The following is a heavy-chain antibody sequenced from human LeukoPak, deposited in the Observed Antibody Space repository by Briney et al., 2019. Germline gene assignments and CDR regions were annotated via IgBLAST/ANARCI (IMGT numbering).Heavy chain of an antibody. CDR1: GFTFSTYG. J-gene: IGHJ4*02. V-gene: IGHV3-30*02. CDR3: AKDFRWFGELLPQALHY. CDR2: IRYDGSNK. D-gene: IGHD3-10*01. Sequence: QAGGSLRLSCATSGFTFSTYGMHWVRQPPGKGLEWVAFIRYDGSNKDYADSVKGRFTISRDNSKNTLYLQMNSLRGEDTAVYYCAKDFRWFGELLPQALHYWGQGTLVTVSS.